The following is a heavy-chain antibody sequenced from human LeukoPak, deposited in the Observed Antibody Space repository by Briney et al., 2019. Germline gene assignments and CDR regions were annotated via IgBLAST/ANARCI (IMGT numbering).Heavy chain of an antibody. Sequence: GGSLRLSCAASGFTFSTYSLDWVRQAPGKGLEWISYISVSGSIALHADTVKGRFTISRDNAKNSLTLQMNSLRDEDTAVYYCARDSGNYYVQFDVWGQGTLVTVSS. CDR2: ISVSGSIA. J-gene: IGHJ5*02. CDR3: ARDSGNYYVQFDV. D-gene: IGHD3-10*01. V-gene: IGHV3-48*02. CDR1: GFTFSTYS.